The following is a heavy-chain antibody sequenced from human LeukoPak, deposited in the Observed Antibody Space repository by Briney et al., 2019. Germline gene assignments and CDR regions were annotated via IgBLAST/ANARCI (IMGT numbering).Heavy chain of an antibody. CDR3: ARATKQWLVRKLDY. CDR1: GFAFSSYA. CDR2: ISGSGTST. D-gene: IGHD6-19*01. V-gene: IGHV3-23*01. J-gene: IGHJ4*02. Sequence: GGSLRLSCAASGFAFSSYALSWVRQAPGKGLEWVSAISGSGTSTYYADSVKGRFTISRDNSKNTLYLQMNSLRAEDTAVCYCARATKQWLVRKLDYWGQGTLVTVSS.